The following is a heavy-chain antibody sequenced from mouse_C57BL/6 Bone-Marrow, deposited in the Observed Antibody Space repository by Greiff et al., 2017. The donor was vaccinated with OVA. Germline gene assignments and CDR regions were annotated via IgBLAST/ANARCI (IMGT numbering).Heavy chain of an antibody. V-gene: IGHV3-6*01. CDR1: GYSITSGYY. CDR2: ISYDGSN. J-gene: IGHJ1*03. D-gene: IGHD1-1*01. CDR3: ARGTTVAPRYFDV. Sequence: VQLKESGPGLVKPSQSLSLTCSVTGYSITSGYYWNWIRQFPGNKLEWMGYISYDGSNNYNPSLKNRISITRDTSKNQFFLKLNSVTTEDTATYYCARGTTVAPRYFDVWGTGTTVTVSS.